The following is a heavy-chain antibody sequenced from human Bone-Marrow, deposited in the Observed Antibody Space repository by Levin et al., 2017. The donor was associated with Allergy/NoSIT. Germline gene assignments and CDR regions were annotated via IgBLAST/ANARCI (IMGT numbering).Heavy chain of an antibody. CDR2: IFSNDAK. J-gene: IGHJ5*01. D-gene: IGHD6-19*01. V-gene: IGHV2-26*01. CDR1: GFSLDNVRMG. Sequence: SGPTLVKPTETLTLTCTVSGFSLDNVRMGVGWIRPPPGKALEWLGNIFSNDAKTYSTSLKTRLTISRDTSKSQVVLTMTNVDPADTATYFCARIRITVAGWFDSWGQGTLVIVSS. CDR3: ARIRITVAGWFDS.